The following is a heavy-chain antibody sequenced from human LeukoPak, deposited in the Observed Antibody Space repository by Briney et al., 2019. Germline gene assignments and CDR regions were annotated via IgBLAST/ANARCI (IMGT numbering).Heavy chain of an antibody. J-gene: IGHJ4*02. D-gene: IGHD3-16*02. Sequence: GGSLRLSCAASGFTFSSYSMNWVRQAPGKGLEWVSSIGSSSSYIYYADSVKGRFTISRDSSKNTLYLQMNSLRAEDTAVYYCARGADYVWGSYRQYYFDYWGQGTLVTVSS. CDR3: ARGADYVWGSYRQYYFDY. CDR1: GFTFSSYS. V-gene: IGHV3-21*04. CDR2: IGSSSSYI.